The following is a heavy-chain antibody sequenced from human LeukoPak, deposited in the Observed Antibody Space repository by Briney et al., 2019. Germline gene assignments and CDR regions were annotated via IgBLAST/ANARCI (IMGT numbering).Heavy chain of an antibody. J-gene: IGHJ6*02. V-gene: IGHV1-24*01. CDR2: FDPEDDET. Sequence: ASVKVSCKVSGYTLTELSMHWVRQAPGKGLEWMGGFDPEDDETIYAQKFQGRVTMTEDTSTDTAYMKLSSLRSEDTAVYYCATLGHEDCSGGSCYSPYYYHGMDVWGQGTTVTVSS. CDR3: ATLGHEDCSGGSCYSPYYYHGMDV. D-gene: IGHD2-15*01. CDR1: GYTLTELS.